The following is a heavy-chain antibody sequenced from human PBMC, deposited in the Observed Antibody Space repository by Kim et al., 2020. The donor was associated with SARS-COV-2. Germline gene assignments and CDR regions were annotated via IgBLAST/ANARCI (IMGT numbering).Heavy chain of an antibody. J-gene: IGHJ5*02. V-gene: IGHV3-30*18. CDR3: AKDGVSGYYENWFDP. CDR1: GFTFSSYG. CDR2: ISYDGSNK. D-gene: IGHD3-22*01. Sequence: GGSLRLSCAASGFTFSSYGMHWVRQAPGKGLEWVAVISYDGSNKYYADSVKGRFTISRDNSKNTLYLQMNSLRAEDTAVYYCAKDGVSGYYENWFDPWGQGTLVTVSS.